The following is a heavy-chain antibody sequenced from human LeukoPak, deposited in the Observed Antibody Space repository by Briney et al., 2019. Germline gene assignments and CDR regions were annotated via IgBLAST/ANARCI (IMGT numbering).Heavy chain of an antibody. V-gene: IGHV3-74*01. CDR3: AKGRILVASRNWFDP. CDR1: GFTFSSYW. J-gene: IGHJ5*02. Sequence: GGSLRLSCAASGFTFSSYWMHWVRQAPGKGLVWVSRINSDGSSTSYADSVKGRLSISRDNSKNTLYLQMNSLRAEYTAVYYCAKGRILVASRNWFDPWGQGNLFTVSS. D-gene: IGHD2-8*02. CDR2: INSDGSST.